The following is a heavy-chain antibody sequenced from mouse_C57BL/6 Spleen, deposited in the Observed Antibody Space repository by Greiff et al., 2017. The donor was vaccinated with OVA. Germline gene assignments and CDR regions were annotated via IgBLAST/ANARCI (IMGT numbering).Heavy chain of an antibody. J-gene: IGHJ3*01. Sequence: QVQLQQPGAELVKPGASVKLSCKASGYTFTSYWMPWVKQRPGQGLEWIGEIDPSDRYTNYNQKFKGKATLTVDTSSSTAYMQLSSLTSEDSAVYYCARRGNDYDAWFAYWGQGTLVTVSA. D-gene: IGHD2-4*01. CDR2: IDPSDRYT. V-gene: IGHV1-50*01. CDR1: GYTFTSYW. CDR3: ARRGNDYDAWFAY.